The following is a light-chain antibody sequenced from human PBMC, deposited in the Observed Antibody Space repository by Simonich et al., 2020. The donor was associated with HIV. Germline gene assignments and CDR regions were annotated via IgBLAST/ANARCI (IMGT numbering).Light chain of an antibody. V-gene: IGKV3-15*01. CDR1: QSVSSN. CDR3: QQYNNWPGT. J-gene: IGKJ4*01. CDR2: GAS. Sequence: ETVMTQSPATLSVSPGERAILSCRASQSVSSNLAWYQQNPGQAPRLLIYGASIRATAFPARFSGSGSGTEFTLTISSLQSEDFGVYYCQQYNNWPGTFGGGTKVEIK.